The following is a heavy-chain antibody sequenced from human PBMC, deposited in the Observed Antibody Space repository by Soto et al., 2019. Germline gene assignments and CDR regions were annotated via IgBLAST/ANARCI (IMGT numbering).Heavy chain of an antibody. CDR3: ARAPPGTSPRWDV. V-gene: IGHV4-30-2*01. CDR1: GGSINSAGQS. CDR2: IYYTGST. D-gene: IGHD3-10*01. J-gene: IGHJ6*02. Sequence: TLSLTCTVSGGSINSAGQSRSWIRQPPGKGLEWLGFIYYTGSTYYNPSLKSRVTLSVDRSKNQFSLNLTSVTAADTAMYFCARAPPGTSPRWDVCRQGTTVTVS.